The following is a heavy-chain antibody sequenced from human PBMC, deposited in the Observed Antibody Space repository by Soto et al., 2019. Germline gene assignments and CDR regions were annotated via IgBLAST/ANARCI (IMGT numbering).Heavy chain of an antibody. J-gene: IGHJ5*02. Sequence: ASVKVSCKASGYTFTGYDMHWVRQAPGQGLEWMGWINPKTGGTNYVQKFQGRVTMTRDTSITTAYMELSRLRSDDTAVYYCGRDVVGSCCFDPWGQGTLVTVSS. D-gene: IGHD3-10*01. CDR2: INPKTGGT. CDR3: GRDVVGSCCFDP. CDR1: GYTFTGYD. V-gene: IGHV1-2*02.